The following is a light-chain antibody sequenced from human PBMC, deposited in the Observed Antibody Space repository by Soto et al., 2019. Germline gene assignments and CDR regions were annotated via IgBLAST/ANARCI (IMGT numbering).Light chain of an antibody. CDR1: SSDLAIYNY. CDR3: GSYTDSSNYV. Sequence: QPVLTQPASVSGSPGQSITISCTGTSSDLAIYNYVSWYQQQPGKAPKLMIYQVTNRPSGVSNRFSGSRSGNTASLTISGLQAEDEADYYCGSYTDSSNYVFGTGTKVTVL. V-gene: IGLV2-14*01. CDR2: QVT. J-gene: IGLJ1*01.